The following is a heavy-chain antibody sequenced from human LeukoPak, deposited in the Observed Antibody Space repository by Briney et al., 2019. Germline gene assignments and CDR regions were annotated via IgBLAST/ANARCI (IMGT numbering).Heavy chain of an antibody. V-gene: IGHV4-38-2*01. CDR1: GYSINSGYY. Sequence: SETLSLTCAVSGYSINSGYYWGWIRPPPGKGLEWIGSLYHSGSTYYTPSLKSRVTISVDTSKNQLSLKLSSVIAADTAVYYCARRIEVHNWYFDLGGRGTLVRVSS. D-gene: IGHD2-15*01. CDR3: ARRIEVHNWYFDL. CDR2: LYHSGST. J-gene: IGHJ2*01.